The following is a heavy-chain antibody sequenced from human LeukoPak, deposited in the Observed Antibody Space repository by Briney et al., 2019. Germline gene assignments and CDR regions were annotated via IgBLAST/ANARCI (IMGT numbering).Heavy chain of an antibody. V-gene: IGHV4-59*01. Sequence: PSETLSLTCTVSGGSISSYYWRWTRQPRGKGLEWIGYIYNNGNTNYNPSLKSRVTISVDTSKNQFSLKLSSVTAADTALYYCARARINWFDPWGQGTLVTVSP. D-gene: IGHD1-14*01. CDR1: GGSISSYY. CDR2: IYNNGNT. J-gene: IGHJ5*02. CDR3: ARARINWFDP.